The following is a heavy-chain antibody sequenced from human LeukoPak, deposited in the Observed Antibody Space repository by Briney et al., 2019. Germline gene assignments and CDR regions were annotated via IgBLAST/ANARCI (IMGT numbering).Heavy chain of an antibody. CDR3: ARDSGSYADY. CDR2: IYYSGST. CDR1: GGSISSYY. J-gene: IGHJ4*02. D-gene: IGHD1-26*01. Sequence: SETLSLTCTVSGGSISSYYWSWIRQPPGKGLEWIGYIYYSGSTNYNPSIKSRVTISVDASKNQFSLKLSSVTAADTAVYYCARDSGSYADYWGQGTLVTVSS. V-gene: IGHV4-59*01.